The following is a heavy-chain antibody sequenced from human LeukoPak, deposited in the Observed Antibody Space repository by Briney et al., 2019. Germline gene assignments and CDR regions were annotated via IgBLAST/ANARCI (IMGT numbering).Heavy chain of an antibody. CDR1: GGSISSSSYY. Sequence: SETLSLTCTVSGGSISSSSYYWRWIRQPPGKGLEWIGSIYYSGSTYYNPSLKSRVTISVDTSKNQFSLKLSSVTAADTAVHYCARLPISTPYQLLTASYYFDYWGQGTMVTVSS. J-gene: IGHJ4*02. D-gene: IGHD2-2*01. CDR2: IYYSGST. CDR3: ARLPISTPYQLLTASYYFDY. V-gene: IGHV4-39*01.